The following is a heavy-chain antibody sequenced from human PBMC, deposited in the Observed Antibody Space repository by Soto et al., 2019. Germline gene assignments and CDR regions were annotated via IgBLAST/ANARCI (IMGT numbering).Heavy chain of an antibody. J-gene: IGHJ4*02. CDR2: ISSSSSYI. CDR3: ARETYYDSSGYWSY. CDR1: GFTFSSYN. V-gene: IGHV3-21*01. Sequence: PGGSLRLSCAASGFTFSSYNMNWVRQAPGKGLEWDSSISSSSSYIYYAGTEKGRFTISRDNAKNSLYLQLNSLRAEDTAVYYCARETYYDSSGYWSYWGQGT. D-gene: IGHD3-22*01.